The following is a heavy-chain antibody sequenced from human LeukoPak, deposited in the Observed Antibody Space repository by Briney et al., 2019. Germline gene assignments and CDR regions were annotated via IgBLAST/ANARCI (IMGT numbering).Heavy chain of an antibody. J-gene: IGHJ4*02. D-gene: IGHD2-15*01. Sequence: PGGSLRLSCAASGFTFSSYWMSWVRQAPGKGLEWVANIKQDGSEKYYVDSVKGRFTISRDNAKNSLFLQMDSLRAEDTAIYYCARDGSCFDYWGQGMQVTVSS. CDR2: IKQDGSEK. V-gene: IGHV3-7*01. CDR1: GFTFSSYW. CDR3: ARDGSCFDY.